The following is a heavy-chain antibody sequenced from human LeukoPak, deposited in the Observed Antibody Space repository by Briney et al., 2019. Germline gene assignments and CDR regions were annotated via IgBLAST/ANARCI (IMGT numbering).Heavy chain of an antibody. CDR3: AKVSADNRHAVGFFFDS. CDR1: GFTFRDYA. D-gene: IGHD1-1*01. V-gene: IGHV3-30-3*01. CDR2: ISYEGSNE. Sequence: GRSLRLSCAASGFTFRDYAMHWVCQAPGQGLDWVALISYEGSNEYYADSVKGRFTISRDNSKNTLYLEVNSLRAEDTAVYFCAKVSADNRHAVGFFFDSWGQGALVTVSS. J-gene: IGHJ4*02.